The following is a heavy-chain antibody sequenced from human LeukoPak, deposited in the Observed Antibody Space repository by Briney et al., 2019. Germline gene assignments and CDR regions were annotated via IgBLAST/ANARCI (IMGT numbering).Heavy chain of an antibody. Sequence: GGSLRLSCAASGFTFSSYSMTWVRQAPGKGLEWVANTNQYGSEKYYVDSVKGRFTISRDNAKSSLYLQMNSLRVEDTAVYCCARDSSGWYAGVSGYWGQGTLVTVSS. CDR1: GFTFSSYS. D-gene: IGHD6-19*01. CDR3: ARDSSGWYAGVSGY. CDR2: TNQYGSEK. J-gene: IGHJ4*02. V-gene: IGHV3-7*01.